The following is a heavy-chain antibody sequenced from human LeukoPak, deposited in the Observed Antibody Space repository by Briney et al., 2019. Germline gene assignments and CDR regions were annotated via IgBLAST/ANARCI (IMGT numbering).Heavy chain of an antibody. D-gene: IGHD1-26*01. CDR2: IYYSGST. Sequence: SETLSLTCTVSGGSISSYYWSWIRQPPGKGLEWIGYIYYSGSTNYNPSLKSRVTISVDTSKNQFSLKLSSVTAADTAVYYCTTTPQRAEYFQHWGQGTLVTVPS. J-gene: IGHJ1*01. V-gene: IGHV4-59*01. CDR3: TTTPQRAEYFQH. CDR1: GGSISSYY.